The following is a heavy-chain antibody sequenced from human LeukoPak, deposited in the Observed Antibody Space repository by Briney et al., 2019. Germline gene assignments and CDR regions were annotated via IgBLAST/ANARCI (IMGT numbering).Heavy chain of an antibody. V-gene: IGHV4-59*08. D-gene: IGHD1-26*01. CDR2: TYYSGST. CDR3: ARHRLDSGSYSYFDY. J-gene: IGHJ4*02. CDR1: GGSISSYY. Sequence: SETLSLTCTVSGGSISSYYWRWIRQPPGKGLEWIGYTYYSGSTNYNPSLKSRVTISVDTSKNQFSLKLSSVTAVDTAVYYCARHRLDSGSYSYFDYWGQGTLVTVSS.